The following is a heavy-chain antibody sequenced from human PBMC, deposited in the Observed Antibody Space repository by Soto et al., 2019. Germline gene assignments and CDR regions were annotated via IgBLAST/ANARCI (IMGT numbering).Heavy chain of an antibody. D-gene: IGHD3-16*01. Sequence: EVQLVESGGGLVQPGGSLRLSCAASGFTLSDDYMDWVRQAPGKGLEWVGRSRNKGNSYTTEYAPSVKGRFPISRDDSKNSLYLQRNSLSPADTAVYLCTRWLSGWGEWGQGTPVTVCS. CDR2: SRNKGNSYTT. CDR1: GFTLSDDY. J-gene: IGHJ4*02. V-gene: IGHV3-72*01. CDR3: TRWLSGWGE.